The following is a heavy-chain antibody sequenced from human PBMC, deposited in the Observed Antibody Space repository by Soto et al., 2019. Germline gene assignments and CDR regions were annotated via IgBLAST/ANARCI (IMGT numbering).Heavy chain of an antibody. D-gene: IGHD2-15*01. CDR3: TTGSVEGF. J-gene: IGHJ6*02. CDR1: GFSFSNAW. V-gene: IGHV3-15*07. Sequence: EVQLVDSGGGLVKPGGSLRLSCEASGFSFSNAWMNWVRQAPWKGLEWVGRIKTRDAGERTNYAAPVQGRFTISRDDSKNTLYLQMNSLKTEDTAVYYCTTGSVEGFWGQGTTVTVSS. CDR2: IKTRDAGERT.